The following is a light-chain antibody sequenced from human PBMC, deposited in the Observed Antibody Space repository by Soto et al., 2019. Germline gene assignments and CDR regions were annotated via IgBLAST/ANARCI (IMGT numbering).Light chain of an antibody. V-gene: IGKV1-5*03. Sequence: DIQMTQSPSTLSASVGDRVTITCRATQGISSWLAWYQQKPGKGPKVLIYKASTLESGVPSRFSGSGSGTEFTLTISSLQPDDSATYYCQQYNSYPITFGQGTRLEIK. CDR2: KAS. CDR3: QQYNSYPIT. J-gene: IGKJ5*01. CDR1: QGISSW.